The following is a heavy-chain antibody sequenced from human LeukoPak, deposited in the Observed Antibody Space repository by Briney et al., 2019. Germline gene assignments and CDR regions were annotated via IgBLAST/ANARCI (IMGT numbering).Heavy chain of an antibody. Sequence: SETLSLTCTVSGGSISSYYWSWIRQPPGKGLEWIGYIYYSGSTNYNPSLKSRVTISVDTSKNQFSLKLSSVTAADTAVYYCARGGLRWRDAFDIWGQGTMVTVSS. CDR3: ARGGLRWRDAFDI. CDR1: GGSISSYY. CDR2: IYYSGST. V-gene: IGHV4-59*01. J-gene: IGHJ3*02. D-gene: IGHD2-15*01.